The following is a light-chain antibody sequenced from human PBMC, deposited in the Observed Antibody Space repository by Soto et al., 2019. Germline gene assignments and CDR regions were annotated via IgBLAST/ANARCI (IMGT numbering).Light chain of an antibody. Sequence: EIQMTQSPSTLSAYVGDRVTITCRASQSISGWLAWYQQRPGKAPKLLIYDASSLESGVPSRFSGSGSGTEFTLTIGGLQPDDFATYYCQQYSGYSLFTFGPGTKVDIK. CDR2: DAS. J-gene: IGKJ3*01. V-gene: IGKV1-5*01. CDR1: QSISGW. CDR3: QQYSGYSLFT.